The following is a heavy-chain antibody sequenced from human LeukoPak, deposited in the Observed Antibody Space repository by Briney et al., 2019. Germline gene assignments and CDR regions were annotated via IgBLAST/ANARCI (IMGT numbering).Heavy chain of an antibody. D-gene: IGHD6-13*01. V-gene: IGHV4-34*01. Sequence: ASETLSLTCAVYGGSFSGYYWSWIRQPPGKGLEWIGEINHSGSTNYNPSLKSRVTISVDTSKNQFSLKLSSVTAADTAVYYCARYAFGVAAGRIDYWGQGTLVTVSS. CDR1: GGSFSGYY. J-gene: IGHJ4*02. CDR3: ARYAFGVAAGRIDY. CDR2: INHSGST.